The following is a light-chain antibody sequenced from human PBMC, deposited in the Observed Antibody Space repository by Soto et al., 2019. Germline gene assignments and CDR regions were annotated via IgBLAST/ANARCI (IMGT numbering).Light chain of an antibody. Sequence: EIVMTQSPATLPVSPGERATLSCRASQNVSSKLAWYQQKPGQAPRLLIYGASTRATGIPARFSGSGSGTEFTLTISSLQSEDFAVYYCQQYNNWPPMYTFGQGTKWIS. V-gene: IGKV3-15*01. CDR1: QNVSSK. CDR2: GAS. J-gene: IGKJ2*01. CDR3: QQYNNWPPMYT.